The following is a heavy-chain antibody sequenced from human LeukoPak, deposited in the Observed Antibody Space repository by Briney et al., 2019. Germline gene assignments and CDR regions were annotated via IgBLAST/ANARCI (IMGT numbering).Heavy chain of an antibody. D-gene: IGHD1-26*01. J-gene: IGHJ4*02. V-gene: IGHV3-21*01. CDR3: ARIRVGGNDYFDY. Sequence: PGGSLTLSCAASGFTFSTYSTNWVRQAPGKGLEWVASIRSSSTDIYYVDSVKGRFTISRDSAKNSLYLQMNSLRAEDTAVYYCARIRVGGNDYFDYWSQGTLVTVSS. CDR1: GFTFSTYS. CDR2: IRSSSTDI.